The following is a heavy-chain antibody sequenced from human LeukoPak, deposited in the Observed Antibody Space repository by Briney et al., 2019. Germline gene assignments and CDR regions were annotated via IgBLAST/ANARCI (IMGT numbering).Heavy chain of an antibody. CDR3: AKVSSGWYAAAFDY. D-gene: IGHD6-19*01. J-gene: IGHJ4*02. Sequence: TGGSLRLSCAASGFTFSSYAMSWVRQAPGKGLEWVSAISGSGGSTYYADSVKGRFTISRDNSKNTLYLQMNSLRAEDTAVYYCAKVSSGWYAAAFDYWGRGTLVTVSS. V-gene: IGHV3-23*01. CDR2: ISGSGGST. CDR1: GFTFSSYA.